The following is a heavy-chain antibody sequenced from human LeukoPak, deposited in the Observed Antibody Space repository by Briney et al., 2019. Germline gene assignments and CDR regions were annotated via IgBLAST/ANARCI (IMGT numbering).Heavy chain of an antibody. J-gene: IGHJ4*02. D-gene: IGHD4-11*01. CDR3: ASSRGYSNYYFDY. Sequence: SETLSLTCTVSGGSISSYYWSWIRQPTGKGLEWIGRIYTSGSTNYNPSLKSRVTMSVDTSKNQFSLKLTSVTAADTAVYYCASSRGYSNYYFDYWGQGTLVTVSS. CDR2: IYTSGST. V-gene: IGHV4-4*07. CDR1: GGSISSYY.